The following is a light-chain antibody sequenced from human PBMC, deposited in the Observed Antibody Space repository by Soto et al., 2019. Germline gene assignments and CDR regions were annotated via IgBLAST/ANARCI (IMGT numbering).Light chain of an antibody. CDR2: RNT. CDR3: QSCDSSLSGSGV. V-gene: IGLV1-40*01. Sequence: QSVLTQPPSVSGAPGQRVTISCTGSSSNIGAGYDVHWYQQLPGTAPKLLIYRNTNRPSGVPDRFSGSKSGTSASLAITGLQAEDEADYDCQSCDSSLSGSGVFGTGTKVTVL. CDR1: SSNIGAGYD. J-gene: IGLJ1*01.